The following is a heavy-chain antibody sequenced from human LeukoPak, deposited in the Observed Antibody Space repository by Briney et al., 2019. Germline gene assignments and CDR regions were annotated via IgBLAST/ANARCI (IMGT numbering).Heavy chain of an antibody. Sequence: ASVKVSCKASGYTFTGYYMHWVRQAPGQGLEWMGWINPNSGGTNYAQKFQGRVTMTRDTSISTAYMELSRLRSDDTAVYYCARDGMERSHYMDVWGKGTMVTVSS. D-gene: IGHD1-1*01. CDR1: GYTFTGYY. V-gene: IGHV1-2*02. CDR3: ARDGMERSHYMDV. CDR2: INPNSGGT. J-gene: IGHJ6*03.